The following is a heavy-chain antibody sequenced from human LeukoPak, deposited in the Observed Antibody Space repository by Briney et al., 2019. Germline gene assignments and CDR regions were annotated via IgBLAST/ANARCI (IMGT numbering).Heavy chain of an antibody. D-gene: IGHD5-12*01. CDR1: GGTFSSYA. V-gene: IGHV1-69*04. Sequence: SVKVSCKASGGTFSSYAISWVRQAPGQGLEWMGRIIPILGIANYAQKFQGRVTITADKSTSTAYMELSSLRSEDTAVYYCARASGYDLSLFDYWGQGTLVTVSS. J-gene: IGHJ4*02. CDR3: ARASGYDLSLFDY. CDR2: IIPILGIA.